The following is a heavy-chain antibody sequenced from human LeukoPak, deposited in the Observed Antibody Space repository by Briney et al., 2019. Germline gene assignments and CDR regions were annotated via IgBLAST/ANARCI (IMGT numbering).Heavy chain of an antibody. Sequence: PGRSLRLSCAASGFTFDDYAMHWVRQAPGKGLEWVSGISWNSGSIGYADSVKGRFTISRDNAKNSLYLQMNSLRTEDTALYYCAKAAIYYYYMDVWGKGTTVTVSS. CDR3: AKAAIYYYYMDV. V-gene: IGHV3-9*01. CDR1: GFTFDDYA. CDR2: ISWNSGSI. J-gene: IGHJ6*03.